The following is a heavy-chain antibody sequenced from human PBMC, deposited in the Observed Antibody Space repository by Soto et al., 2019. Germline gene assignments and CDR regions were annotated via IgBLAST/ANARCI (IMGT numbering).Heavy chain of an antibody. D-gene: IGHD3-22*01. CDR3: ATAGNYDSSGRDF. J-gene: IGHJ4*02. Sequence: ASVKVSFKAFGFIFNNYAISWVRQAPGQGLEWMGWISANSGNTNYAQKLQGRVTMTTDTSTSTAYMELRSLRSDDTAVYYCATAGNYDSSGRDFWGQGTLVTVSS. CDR2: ISANSGNT. V-gene: IGHV1-18*04. CDR1: GFIFNNYA.